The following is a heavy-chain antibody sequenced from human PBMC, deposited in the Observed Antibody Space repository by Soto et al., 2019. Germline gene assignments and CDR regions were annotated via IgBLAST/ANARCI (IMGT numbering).Heavy chain of an antibody. CDR3: ARDLAMVPPGRGIDV. V-gene: IGHV3-21*01. CDR1: GFTFSSYS. D-gene: IGHD5-18*01. J-gene: IGHJ6*02. CDR2: ISSSSSYI. Sequence: EVQLVESGGGLVKPGGSLRLSCAASGFTFSSYSMNWVRQAPGKGLEWVSSISSSSSYIYYADSVKGRFTISRDNDKNLQELQMNSRRAEGTAVYYCARDLAMVPPGRGIDVWGQGTTVTVSS.